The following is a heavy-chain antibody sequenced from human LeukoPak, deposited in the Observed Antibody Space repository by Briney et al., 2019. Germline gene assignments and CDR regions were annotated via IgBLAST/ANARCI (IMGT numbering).Heavy chain of an antibody. CDR1: GFTFSSYA. CDR3: ARVRGGSSWDAFDI. Sequence: GRSLRLSCAASGFTFSSYAMHWVRQAPGKGLEWVAVISSGGSNKYYADSMKGRFTISRDNSKNTLYLQMNSLRGEDTAVYYCARVRGGSSWDAFDIWGQGTMVTVSS. J-gene: IGHJ3*02. D-gene: IGHD6-13*01. CDR2: ISSGGSNK. V-gene: IGHV3-30*04.